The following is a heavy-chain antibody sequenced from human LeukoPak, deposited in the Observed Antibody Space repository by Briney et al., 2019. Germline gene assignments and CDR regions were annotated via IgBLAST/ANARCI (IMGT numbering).Heavy chain of an antibody. CDR1: GGSLSNYY. CDR2: MYYGGST. Sequence: SETLSLTCSVSGGSLSNYYWNWIRQPPGKGLEWIGSMYYGGSTNYNPSLKSRVAISVDTSENQFSLKVSSVTAADTAVYYCARHRGSSWYESFDYWGQGILVTVSS. CDR3: ARHRGSSWYESFDY. D-gene: IGHD6-13*01. V-gene: IGHV4-59*08. J-gene: IGHJ4*02.